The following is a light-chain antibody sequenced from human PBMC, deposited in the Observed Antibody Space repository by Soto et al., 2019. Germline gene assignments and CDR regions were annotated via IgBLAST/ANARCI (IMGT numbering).Light chain of an antibody. CDR3: QQRSDCPPLT. Sequence: DIVLTQFPATLSLSPGERATLSCRASQSINTYFAWYQQKPRQPPRLLISDASNRATGTPARFSGSGSGTDFTLTIISLEAEDFAVYYCQQRSDCPPLTFCGGTKVEIK. V-gene: IGKV3-11*01. CDR1: QSINTY. J-gene: IGKJ4*01. CDR2: DAS.